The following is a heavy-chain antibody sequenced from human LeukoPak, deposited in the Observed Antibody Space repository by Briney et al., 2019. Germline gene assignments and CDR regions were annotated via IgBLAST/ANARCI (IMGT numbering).Heavy chain of an antibody. CDR2: IWNDGSHK. CDR3: ARDRGSSNWRNNWFDP. Sequence: GGSLRLSCAASGFTFSSYGMHWVRQAPGKGLEWVAVIWNDGSHKYSADSVKGRFTISRDNSKNTLYLQIDSLRAEDTAMYYCARDRGSSNWRNNWFDPWGQGTLVTVSS. J-gene: IGHJ5*02. V-gene: IGHV3-33*08. D-gene: IGHD6-13*01. CDR1: GFTFSSYG.